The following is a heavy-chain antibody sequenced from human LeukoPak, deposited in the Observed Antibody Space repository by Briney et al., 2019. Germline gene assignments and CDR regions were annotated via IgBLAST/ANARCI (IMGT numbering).Heavy chain of an antibody. CDR1: GGSFSGYY. CDR3: ARKVLYYDFWSGYWGNNWFDP. CDR2: INHSGST. D-gene: IGHD3-3*01. J-gene: IGHJ5*02. Sequence: SETLSLTCAVYGGSFSGYYWSWIRQPPGKGLEWIGEINHSGSTNYNPSLKSRVTISVDTSKNQFSLKLSSATAADTAVYYCARKVLYYDFWSGYWGNNWFDPWGQGTLVTVSS. V-gene: IGHV4-34*01.